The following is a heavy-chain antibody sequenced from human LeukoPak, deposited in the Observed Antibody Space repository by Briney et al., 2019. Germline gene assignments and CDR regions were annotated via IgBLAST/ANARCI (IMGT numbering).Heavy chain of an antibody. J-gene: IGHJ5*02. CDR1: GGTFYNSA. D-gene: IGHD4-17*01. CDR2: IMPLFGTA. V-gene: IGHV1-69*05. CDR3: ARDVHVDYGSGWFDP. Sequence: SVKVSCKTSGGTFYNSAISWVRQAPGQGLEWLGGIMPLFGTAGYAQKFQGRVTITKDESTRTVYSELTSLTSDDTAVYYCARDVHVDYGSGWFDPWGQGTLVSVSS.